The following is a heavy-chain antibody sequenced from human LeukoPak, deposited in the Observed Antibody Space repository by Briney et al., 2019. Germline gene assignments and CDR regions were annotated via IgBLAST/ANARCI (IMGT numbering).Heavy chain of an antibody. D-gene: IGHD3-9*01. J-gene: IGHJ4*02. CDR2: ISYDGSNK. Sequence: GGSLRLSCAASGFTFSSYAMHWVRQAPGKGLEWVAVISYDGSNKYYADSAKGRFTISRDNSKNTLYLQMNSLRAEDTAVYYCATYYDILTGYSTPFDYWGQGTLVTVSS. CDR3: ATYYDILTGYSTPFDY. CDR1: GFTFSSYA. V-gene: IGHV3-30-3*01.